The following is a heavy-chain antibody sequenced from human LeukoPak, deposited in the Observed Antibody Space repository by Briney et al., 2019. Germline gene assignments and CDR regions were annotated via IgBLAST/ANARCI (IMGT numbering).Heavy chain of an antibody. D-gene: IGHD3-3*01. V-gene: IGHV3-30-3*01. CDR2: ISYDGSNK. CDR1: GFTFDDYA. CDR3: ARDRYYDFWSGYYPADY. J-gene: IGHJ4*02. Sequence: GGSLRLSCEASGFTFDDYAMHWVRQAPGKGLEWVAVISYDGSNKYYADSVRGRFTISRDNSKNTLYLQMNSLRAEDTAVYYCARDRYYDFWSGYYPADYRGQGTLVTVSS.